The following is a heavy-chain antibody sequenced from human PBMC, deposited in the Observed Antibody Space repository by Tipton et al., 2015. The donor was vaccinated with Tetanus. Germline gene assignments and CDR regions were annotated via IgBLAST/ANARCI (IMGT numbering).Heavy chain of an antibody. V-gene: IGHV4-61*01. J-gene: IGHJ6*02. Sequence: TLSLTCTVSGGSVSSGSYYWSWIRQPPGKGLEWIGYIYYSGSTNYNPSLKSRVTISVDTSKNQFSLKLSSVTAADTAVYYCARDYGYIYPYGMDVWGQGTTVTVSS. CDR3: ARDYGYIYPYGMDV. CDR1: GGSVSSGSYY. CDR2: IYYSGST. D-gene: IGHD5-18*01.